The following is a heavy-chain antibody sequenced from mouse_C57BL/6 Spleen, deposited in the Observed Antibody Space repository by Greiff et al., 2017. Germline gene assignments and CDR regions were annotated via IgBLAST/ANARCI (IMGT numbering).Heavy chain of an antibody. CDR3: TRREMVTTVDY. Sequence: EVQLQQSGPELVQPGASVKISCKASGYSFTGYYMNWVKQSPEKSLEWIGEINPSTGGANYNQLFKAKATLNVDKSSSTDYMQLKSLTSEDYAVYYSTRREMVTTVDYGGQGTTLTVSS. CDR2: INPSTGGA. D-gene: IGHD2-2*01. CDR1: GYSFTGYY. V-gene: IGHV1-42*01. J-gene: IGHJ2*01.